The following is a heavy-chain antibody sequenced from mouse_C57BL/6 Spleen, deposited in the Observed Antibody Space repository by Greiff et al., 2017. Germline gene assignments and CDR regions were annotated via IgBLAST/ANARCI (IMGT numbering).Heavy chain of an antibody. J-gene: IGHJ3*01. Sequence: VQLQQPGAELVKPGASVKLSCKASGYTFTSYWMHWVKQRPGQGLEWIGMIHPNSGSTNYNEKFKSKATLTVDKSSSTAYMQLSSLTSEDSAVYYCARVGITTVVEGFAYWGQGTLVTVSA. CDR3: ARVGITTVVEGFAY. CDR2: IHPNSGST. V-gene: IGHV1-64*01. CDR1: GYTFTSYW. D-gene: IGHD1-1*01.